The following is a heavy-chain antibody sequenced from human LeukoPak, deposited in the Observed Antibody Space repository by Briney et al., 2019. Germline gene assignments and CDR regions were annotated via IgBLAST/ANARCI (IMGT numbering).Heavy chain of an antibody. Sequence: SETLSLTCTVSGGSISSSSYYWGWIRQPPGKGLEWMGSIYYSGSTYYNPSLKSRVTISVDTSKNQFSLKLSSVTAADTAVYYCATHHYDFWSGNHNWFDPWGQGTLVTVSS. CDR3: ATHHYDFWSGNHNWFDP. J-gene: IGHJ5*02. CDR2: IYYSGST. D-gene: IGHD3-3*01. CDR1: GGSISSSSYY. V-gene: IGHV4-39*01.